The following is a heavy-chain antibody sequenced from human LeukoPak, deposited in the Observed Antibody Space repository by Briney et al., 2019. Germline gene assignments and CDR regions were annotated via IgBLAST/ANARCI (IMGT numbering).Heavy chain of an antibody. CDR2: INPNSGGT. Sequence: ASVKVSCKASGYSFTGYYMHWVRQAPGQGLEWMGLINPNSGGTISAQKFQGRVTMTRDTSITTAYMELSSLTSDDTAVYFCARANDGSFHNYWGQGTLVTVSS. D-gene: IGHD1-26*01. CDR1: GYSFTGYY. V-gene: IGHV1-2*02. CDR3: ARANDGSFHNY. J-gene: IGHJ4*02.